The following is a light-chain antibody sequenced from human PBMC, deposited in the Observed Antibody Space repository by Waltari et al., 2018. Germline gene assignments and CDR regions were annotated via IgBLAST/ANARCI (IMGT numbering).Light chain of an antibody. CDR3: QTWDSSTAV. J-gene: IGLJ2*01. CDR2: QDT. V-gene: IGLV3-1*01. CDR1: TLGDKY. Sequence: SYELSQPPSVSVSPGQTASITCSGDTLGDKYVCWYQQKPGQSPVVVIYQDTKRPSGIPERFSGSSSGNTATLTISGAQAMDEADYFCQTWDSSTAVFGAMTKLIVL.